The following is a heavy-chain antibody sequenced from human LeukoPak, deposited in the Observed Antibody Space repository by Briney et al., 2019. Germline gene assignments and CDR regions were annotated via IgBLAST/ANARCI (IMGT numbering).Heavy chain of an antibody. CDR1: GGSISSYY. Sequence: SETLSLTCTVSGGSISSYYWSWIRQPPGKGLEWIGYIYYSGSTNYNPSLKSRVTISVDTSKNQFSLKLSSVTAADTAVYYCARGSGDFWSTPTIYYYMDVWGKGTTVTVSS. CDR3: ARGSGDFWSTPTIYYYMDV. J-gene: IGHJ6*03. V-gene: IGHV4-59*01. CDR2: IYYSGST. D-gene: IGHD3-3*01.